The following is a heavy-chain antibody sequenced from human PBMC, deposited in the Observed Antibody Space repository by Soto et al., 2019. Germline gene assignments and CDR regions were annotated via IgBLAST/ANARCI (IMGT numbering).Heavy chain of an antibody. CDR3: ARDRSGWSGGSCPYHWFDP. CDR1: GYTFTSYD. V-gene: IGHV1-8*01. Sequence: QVQLVQSGAEVKKPGASVKVSCKASGYTFTSYDINWVRQATGQGLEWMGWMNPNSGNTGYAQKFQGRVTMTRNTSISTAYMELSSLRSEDTAVYYCARDRSGWSGGSCPYHWFDPWGQGTLVTVSS. CDR2: MNPNSGNT. J-gene: IGHJ5*02. D-gene: IGHD2-15*01.